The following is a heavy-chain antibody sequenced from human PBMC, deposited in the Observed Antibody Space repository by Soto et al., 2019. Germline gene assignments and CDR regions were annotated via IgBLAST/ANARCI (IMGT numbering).Heavy chain of an antibody. CDR3: ARDESGPRIQLWKWAAFDI. J-gene: IGHJ3*02. CDR1: GGTFSSYA. CDR2: IIPIFGTA. D-gene: IGHD5-18*01. Sequence: QVQLVQSGAEVKKPGSSVKVSCKASGGTFSSYAISWVRQAPGQGLEWMGGIIPIFGTANYAQKFQGRVTITADESTSTAYMELSSLRSEDTAVYYCARDESGPRIQLWKWAAFDIWGQGTMVTVSS. V-gene: IGHV1-69*12.